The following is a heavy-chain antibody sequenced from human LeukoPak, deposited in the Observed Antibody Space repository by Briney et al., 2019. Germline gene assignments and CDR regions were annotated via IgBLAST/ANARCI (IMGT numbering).Heavy chain of an antibody. CDR1: GGTFSSYA. V-gene: IGHV1-69*01. CDR2: IIPIFGTA. Sequence: SVKVSCKASGGTFSSYAISWVRQAAGQGLEWMGGIIPIFGTANYAQKFQGRVTITADESTSTAYMELSSMRSGDTAVYYWARGSSIWYGYGQPWGQGNLVTVSS. D-gene: IGHD6-13*01. CDR3: ARGSSIWYGYGQP. J-gene: IGHJ5*02.